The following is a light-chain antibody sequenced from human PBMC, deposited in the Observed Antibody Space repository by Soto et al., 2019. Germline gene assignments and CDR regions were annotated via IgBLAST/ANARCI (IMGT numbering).Light chain of an antibody. Sequence: ENMWTQSPATLTLSPGERPTLSCRASQSVSSNLAWYQQKPGQAPRLLIYGASTRATGIPARFGGSGSGTEFTLTISSLQAEDFAVYYCHQYNNWPQTFGQGTKVDI. V-gene: IGKV3-15*01. J-gene: IGKJ1*01. CDR2: GAS. CDR1: QSVSSN. CDR3: HQYNNWPQT.